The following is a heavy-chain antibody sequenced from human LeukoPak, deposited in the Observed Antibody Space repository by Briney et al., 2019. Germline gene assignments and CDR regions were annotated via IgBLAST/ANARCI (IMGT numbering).Heavy chain of an antibody. CDR3: ARSLYGSGSFDY. CDR2: ISWSSGSI. V-gene: IGHV3-9*01. J-gene: IGHJ4*02. CDR1: GFTFDDYA. Sequence: GGSLRLSCAASGFTFDDYAMHWVRQAPGKGLEWVSGISWSSGSIGYADSVKGRFTISRDNAKNSLYLQMNSLRAEDTALYYCARSLYGSGSFDYWGQGTLVSVSS. D-gene: IGHD3-10*01.